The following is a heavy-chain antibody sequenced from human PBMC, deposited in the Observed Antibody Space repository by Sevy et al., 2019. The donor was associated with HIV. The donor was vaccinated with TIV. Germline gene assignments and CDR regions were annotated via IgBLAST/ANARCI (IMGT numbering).Heavy chain of an antibody. D-gene: IGHD3-10*01. CDR2: INYTGNT. J-gene: IGHJ4*02. CDR1: GESFSDYY. CDR3: ARVRRMGNQLWKADY. Sequence: SETLSLTCGVSGESFSDYYWSWIRQPPRKGLEWIWEINYTGNTNDNPSLESRVRLSIDTSRKQFSLRLSSVTAADTAVYYCARVRRMGNQLWKADYWGQGTLVTVSS. V-gene: IGHV4-34*01.